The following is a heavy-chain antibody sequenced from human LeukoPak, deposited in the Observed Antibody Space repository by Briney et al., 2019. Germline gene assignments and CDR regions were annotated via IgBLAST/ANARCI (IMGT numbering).Heavy chain of an antibody. CDR3: ARGRGGTRYDFWSGCGYFDY. J-gene: IGHJ4*02. CDR1: GGSFSGYY. Sequence: SETLSLTCAVYGGSFSGYYWSWIRQPPGKGLEWIGETNHSGSTNYNPSLKSRVTISVDTSKNQFSLKLSSVTAADTAVYYCARGRGGTRYDFWSGCGYFDYWGQGTLVTVSS. CDR2: TNHSGST. D-gene: IGHD3-3*01. V-gene: IGHV4-34*01.